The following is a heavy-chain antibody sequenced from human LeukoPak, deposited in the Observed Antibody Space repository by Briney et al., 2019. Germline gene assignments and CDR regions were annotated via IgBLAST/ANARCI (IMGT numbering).Heavy chain of an antibody. CDR3: ARDVGYCTNGVCRGSLDP. D-gene: IGHD2-8*01. CDR2: MNPNSGNT. V-gene: IGHV1-8*01. CDR1: GYTFTRYD. J-gene: IGHJ5*02. Sequence: ASMKVSCKASGYTFTRYDINWVRQATGQGLEWMGWMNPNSGNTDYAQKFQGRVTMTRNTSISTAYMELSSLRSEDTAVYYCARDVGYCTNGVCRGSLDPWGQGTLVTVSS.